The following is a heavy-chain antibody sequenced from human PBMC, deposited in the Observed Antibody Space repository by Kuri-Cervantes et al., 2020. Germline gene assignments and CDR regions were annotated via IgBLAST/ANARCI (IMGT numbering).Heavy chain of an antibody. V-gene: IGHV3-7*01. CDR2: IKQDGSEK. CDR1: GFTFSSYW. Sequence: GGSLRLSCAASGFTFSSYWMSWVRQAPGKGLEWVANIKQDGSEKYYVDSVKGRFTISRDNAKNSLYLQMNSLRAEDTAVYYCARESVAAGSGYYYMDVWGKGTTVTVSS. J-gene: IGHJ6*03. CDR3: ARESVAAGSGYYYMDV. D-gene: IGHD6-13*01.